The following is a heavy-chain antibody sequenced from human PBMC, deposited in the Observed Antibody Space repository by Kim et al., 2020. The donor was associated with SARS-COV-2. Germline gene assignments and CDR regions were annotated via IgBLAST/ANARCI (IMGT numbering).Heavy chain of an antibody. D-gene: IGHD4-17*01. CDR2: IRSKARNYAT. J-gene: IGHJ6*02. Sequence: GGSLRLSCAASGFTFSGSAMHWVRQASGKGLEWVGRIRSKARNYATTYAASVRGRFTISRDDSKNTAYLQMDSLNTEDTAVYSCTRRPDGDSSSGMDVGGQGTTVTVSS. V-gene: IGHV3-73*01. CDR1: GFTFSGSA. CDR3: TRRPDGDSSSGMDV.